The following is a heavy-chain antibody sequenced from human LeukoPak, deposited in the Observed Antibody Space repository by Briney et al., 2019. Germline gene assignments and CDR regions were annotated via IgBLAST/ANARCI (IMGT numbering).Heavy chain of an antibody. CDR2: INPSGGST. CDR1: GYTFTSYY. CDR3: AREAITIFGLVRTQTTKGPHRFDP. Sequence: ASVKVSCKASGYTFTSYYMHWVRQAPGQGLEWMGIINPSGGSTSYAQKFQGRVTMTRDTSTGTVYMELSSLTSEDTAVYYCAREAITIFGLVRTQTTKGPHRFDPWGQGTLVTVSS. D-gene: IGHD3-3*01. V-gene: IGHV1-46*01. J-gene: IGHJ5*02.